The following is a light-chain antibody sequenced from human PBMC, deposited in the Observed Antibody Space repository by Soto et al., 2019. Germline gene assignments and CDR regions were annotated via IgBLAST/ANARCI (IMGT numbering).Light chain of an antibody. CDR2: EHN. J-gene: IGLJ2*01. CDR3: QSYDSSFVL. CDR1: SGGIATNY. Sequence: NFMLTQPHSVSESPGETVTISCTRTSGGIATNYVHWYQQRPGSAPTIFIYEHNQGPYGVPDRCAGFTVGSSNSASLTISRLETEDEADYHCQSYDSSFVLFCGGPKLTVL. V-gene: IGLV6-57*04.